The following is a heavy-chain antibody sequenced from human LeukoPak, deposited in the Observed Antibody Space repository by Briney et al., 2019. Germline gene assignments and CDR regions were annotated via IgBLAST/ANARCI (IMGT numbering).Heavy chain of an antibody. D-gene: IGHD3-22*01. Sequence: ASVKVSCKASGYTFTSYYMHWVRQAPGQGLEWMGIINPSGGSTSYAQKFQGRVTMTRDMSTSTVYMEMSSLRSEDTAVYYCAREPPGDYYHYYFDYWGQGTLVTVSS. V-gene: IGHV1-46*01. CDR1: GYTFTSYY. CDR3: AREPPGDYYHYYFDY. CDR2: INPSGGST. J-gene: IGHJ4*02.